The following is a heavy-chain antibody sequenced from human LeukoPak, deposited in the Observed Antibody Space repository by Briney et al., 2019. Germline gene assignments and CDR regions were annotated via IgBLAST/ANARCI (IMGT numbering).Heavy chain of an antibody. Sequence: GGSLRLSCAASGFTFSSYEMNWVRQAPGKGLEWVSYISSSGSTIYYADSVKGRFTISRDNAMNSLYLQMNSLRAEDTAVYYRARVEWTRAFDIWGQGTMVTVSS. J-gene: IGHJ3*02. CDR1: GFTFSSYE. V-gene: IGHV3-48*03. CDR2: ISSSGSTI. CDR3: ARVEWTRAFDI. D-gene: IGHD2-8*01.